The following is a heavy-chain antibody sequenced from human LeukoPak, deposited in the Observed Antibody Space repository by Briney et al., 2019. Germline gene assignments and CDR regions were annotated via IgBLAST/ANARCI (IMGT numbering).Heavy chain of an antibody. V-gene: IGHV3-23*01. CDR2: ISGSGGST. Sequence: GGSLRLSCTTSGFNFSIYPMTWVRQAPGKGLEWVSAISGSGGSTYYADSVKGRFTISRDSSKNTLYLQMNSLGVEDTAVYYCAKGTFDWSFPLYFDSWGQGILVTVSS. D-gene: IGHD3-9*01. CDR3: AKGTFDWSFPLYFDS. CDR1: GFNFSIYP. J-gene: IGHJ4*02.